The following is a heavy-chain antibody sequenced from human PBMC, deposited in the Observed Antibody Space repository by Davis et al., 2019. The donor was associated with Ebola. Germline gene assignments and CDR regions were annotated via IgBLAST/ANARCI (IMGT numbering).Heavy chain of an antibody. D-gene: IGHD3/OR15-3a*01. CDR1: GGSFSGYY. CDR2: INHSGST. CDR3: ARDGTGHGYFDY. J-gene: IGHJ4*01. Sequence: MPSETLSLTCAVYGGSFSGYYWSWIRQPPGKGLEWIGEINHSGSTNYNPSLKSRVTISVDTSKNQFSLNLSSVTAADTAVYYCARDGTGHGYFDYWGHGILVTVSS. V-gene: IGHV4-34*01.